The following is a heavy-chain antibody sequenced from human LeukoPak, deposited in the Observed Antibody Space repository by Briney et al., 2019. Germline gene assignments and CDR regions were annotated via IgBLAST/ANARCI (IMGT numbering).Heavy chain of an antibody. CDR1: GFTFSSYA. V-gene: IGHV3-64*01. CDR3: ARDKGYCSSTSCPWGATDY. J-gene: IGHJ4*02. D-gene: IGHD2-2*01. Sequence: GGSLRLSCAASGFTFSSYAMHWVRQAPGKGLEYVSAISSNGGSTYYANSVKGRFTISRDNSKNTLYLQMGSLRAEDMAVYYCARDKGYCSSTSCPWGATDYWGQGTLVTVSS. CDR2: ISSNGGST.